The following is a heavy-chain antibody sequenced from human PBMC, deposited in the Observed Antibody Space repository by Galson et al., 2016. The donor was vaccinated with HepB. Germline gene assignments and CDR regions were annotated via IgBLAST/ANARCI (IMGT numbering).Heavy chain of an antibody. CDR2: FRRGSSYI. J-gene: IGHJ3*02. D-gene: IGHD3-3*02. V-gene: IGHV3-21*04. Sequence: SLRLSCAASGFGFSSYSMNWVRQAPGKGLEWVSSFRRGSSYIYSADSLKGRFTISRDNSRNTLYVQMNSLRAEDTAVYYCAKDGAFSDTWYTRVMHAFEIWGQETMVTVSS. CDR3: AKDGAFSDTWYTRVMHAFEI. CDR1: GFGFSSYS.